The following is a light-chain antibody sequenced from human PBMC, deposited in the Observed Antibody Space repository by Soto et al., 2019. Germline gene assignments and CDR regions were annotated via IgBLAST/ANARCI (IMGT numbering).Light chain of an antibody. Sequence: QSVLTQPASVSGSPGQSITISCSGTSSDVGTYNLVSWYQQYPGKAPRLMIYEVTKRPSGVSNRFSGSKSGNTASLTISGLQPEDVADYYCCSYAGSSSSIFVTVTNVTVL. CDR2: EVT. J-gene: IGLJ1*01. V-gene: IGLV2-23*02. CDR1: SSDVGTYNL. CDR3: CSYAGSSSSI.